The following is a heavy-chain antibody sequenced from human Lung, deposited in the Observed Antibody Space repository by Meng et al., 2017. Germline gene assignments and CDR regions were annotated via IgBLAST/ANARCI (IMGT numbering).Heavy chain of an antibody. V-gene: IGHV5-51*01. J-gene: IGHJ6*02. D-gene: IGHD1-20*01. CDR2: IYPGDSDT. CDR1: GYSFTSYW. CDR3: ARPGGVTGMKMDV. Sequence: GGSLRLSFKGSGYSFTSYWIGWVRQMPGKGLEWMGIIYPGDSDTRYSPSFQGQVTISADKSISTAYLQWSSLKASDTAMYYCARPGGVTGMKMDVWGQGTTVTVSS.